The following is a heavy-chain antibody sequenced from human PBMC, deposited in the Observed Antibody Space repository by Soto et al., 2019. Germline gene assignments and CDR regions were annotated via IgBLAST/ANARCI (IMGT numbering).Heavy chain of an antibody. J-gene: IGHJ5*02. CDR2: INPNSGGT. D-gene: IGHD3-16*02. Sequence: ASVKVSFKASGYTFTGYYMHWVRQAPGQGLEWMGWINPNSGGTNYAQKFHGWVTMTRDTSISTAYMELSRLRSDDTAVYYCAIDCGYYDYVWGSYRYGGWFDPWGQGTLVTVSS. V-gene: IGHV1-2*04. CDR1: GYTFTGYY. CDR3: AIDCGYYDYVWGSYRYGGWFDP.